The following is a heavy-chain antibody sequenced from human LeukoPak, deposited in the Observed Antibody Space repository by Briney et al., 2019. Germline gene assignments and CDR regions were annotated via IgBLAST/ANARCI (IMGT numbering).Heavy chain of an antibody. CDR2: ISIGGDT. CDR3: ARAHVGWGLAFDI. J-gene: IGHJ3*02. D-gene: IGHD3-16*01. V-gene: IGHV3-13*01. Sequence: SGGSLRLSCAASGFTFSGYDMPWVRQGPGKGLEWVAAISIGGDTYYPGSVKGRFTISRDNAKNSFYLQMNSLRAGDTSIYYCARAHVGWGLAFDIWGQGTVVIVSS. CDR1: GFTFSGYD.